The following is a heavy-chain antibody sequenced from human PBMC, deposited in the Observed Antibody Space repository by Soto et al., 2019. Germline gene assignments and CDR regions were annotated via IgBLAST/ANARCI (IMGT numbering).Heavy chain of an antibody. V-gene: IGHV3-30*18. J-gene: IGHJ6*02. CDR3: AKSHGRFIAAAYRDGMDV. Sequence: QVQLVESGGGVVQPGRSLRLSCAASGFTFSSYGMHWVRQAPGKGLEWVAVISYDGSNKYYADSVKGRFTISRDNSKNTLYLQMNSLRAEDTDVYYCAKSHGRFIAAAYRDGMDVWGQGTTVTVSS. D-gene: IGHD6-13*01. CDR2: ISYDGSNK. CDR1: GFTFSSYG.